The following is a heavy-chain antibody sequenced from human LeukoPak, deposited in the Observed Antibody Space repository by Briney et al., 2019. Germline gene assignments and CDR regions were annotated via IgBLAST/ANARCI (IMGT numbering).Heavy chain of an antibody. V-gene: IGHV4-61*01. D-gene: IGHD3-10*01. Sequence: SETLSLTCTVSGGSVSSGSDYWSWIRQPPGKGLEWIGHISYSGSTNYDPSLKSRVTISLDTSKNQLSLKLSSVTTADTAVYYCARGQAALWFGELWGQGTLVTVSS. CDR2: ISYSGST. J-gene: IGHJ4*02. CDR3: ARGQAALWFGEL. CDR1: GGSVSSGSDY.